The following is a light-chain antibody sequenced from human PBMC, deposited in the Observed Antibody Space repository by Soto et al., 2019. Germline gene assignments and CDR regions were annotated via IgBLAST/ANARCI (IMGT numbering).Light chain of an antibody. Sequence: QSVLTQPPSVSGAPGQRATISCTGSSSNIGAGYDVHWYQQLPGTAPKLLIYGNSNRPSGVPDRISGSKSGTSASLAISGLQAEDEADYYCQSFDSSLSGWVFGGGTQLTVL. J-gene: IGLJ2*01. CDR2: GNS. V-gene: IGLV1-40*01. CDR3: QSFDSSLSGWV. CDR1: SSNIGAGYD.